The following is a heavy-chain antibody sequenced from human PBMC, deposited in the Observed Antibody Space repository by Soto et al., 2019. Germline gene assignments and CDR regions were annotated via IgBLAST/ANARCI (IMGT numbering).Heavy chain of an antibody. CDR1: GDSISSGGYY. J-gene: IGHJ4*02. CDR3: ARGGYCSDGVCYRRDYFDS. D-gene: IGHD2-8*01. Sequence: QVQLQESGPGLVKPSQTLSLTCTVSGDSISSGGYYWSWIRQHPEKGLEWIGYIHYSGNTYYGPSRRSRAPISVDTSNEQLSQSLSSVTAADTALYYWARGGYCSDGVCYRRDYFDSWGQGTLVTVSS. V-gene: IGHV4-31*03. CDR2: IHYSGNT.